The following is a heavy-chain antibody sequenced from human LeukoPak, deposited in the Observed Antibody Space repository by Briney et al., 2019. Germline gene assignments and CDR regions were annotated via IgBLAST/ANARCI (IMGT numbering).Heavy chain of an antibody. CDR1: GGSFSGYY. J-gene: IGHJ5*02. D-gene: IGHD3-3*01. CDR3: ARWYYDFWSGHENNWFDP. Sequence: SETLSLTCAVYGGSFSGYYWSWIRQPPGKGLEWIGEINHSGSTNYDPSLKSRVTISVDTSKNQFSLKLSSVTAADTAVYYCARWYYDFWSGHENNWFDPWGQGTLVTVSS. CDR2: INHSGST. V-gene: IGHV4-34*01.